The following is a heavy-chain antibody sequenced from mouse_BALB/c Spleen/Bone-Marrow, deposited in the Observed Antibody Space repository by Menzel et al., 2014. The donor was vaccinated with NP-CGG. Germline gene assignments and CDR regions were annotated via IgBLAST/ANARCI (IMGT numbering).Heavy chain of an antibody. CDR1: GFTFSNYG. V-gene: IGHV5-6*01. CDR3: ARLTPDYAMDY. CDR2: ISSGGSYT. Sequence: EVHLVESGGDLVKPGGSLKLSCAASGFTFSNYGMSWVRQTPDKRLEWVATISSGGSYTYFPDSVKGRFTISRDNAKSTLYLQMNSLKSEDAAMYYCARLTPDYAMDYWGQGTSVTVSS. J-gene: IGHJ4*01. D-gene: IGHD1-3*01.